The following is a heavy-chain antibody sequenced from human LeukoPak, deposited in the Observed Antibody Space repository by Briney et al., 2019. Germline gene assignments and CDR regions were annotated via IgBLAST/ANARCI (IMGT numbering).Heavy chain of an antibody. V-gene: IGHV3-23*01. CDR1: GFTFSTYA. J-gene: IGHJ4*02. D-gene: IGHD3-22*01. CDR3: AKSRSYDNSGSYFDY. Sequence: GGSLRLSCAASGFTFSTYAMSWVRQAPGKGLEWVSGISGSGGSTDYADSVKGRFAISRDNSKNTLYLQMNSLRAEDTAIYSCAKSRSYDNSGSYFDYWGQGTLVTVSS. CDR2: ISGSGGST.